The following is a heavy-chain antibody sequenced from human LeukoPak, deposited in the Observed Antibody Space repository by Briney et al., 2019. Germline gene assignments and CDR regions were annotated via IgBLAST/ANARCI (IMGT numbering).Heavy chain of an antibody. CDR1: GFTFASYT. J-gene: IGHJ3*02. CDR3: AKPHSDSAFEI. CDR2: ILGGGGTT. Sequence: PGGSLRLSCAASGFTFASYTMTWVRQSPGSGLQWVSSILGGGGTTFYADSVRGRFTISRDNSKNTLYLQMHSLRDDDTAVYYCAKPHSDSAFEIWGQGTAVTVSS. V-gene: IGHV3-23*01. D-gene: IGHD2-21*02.